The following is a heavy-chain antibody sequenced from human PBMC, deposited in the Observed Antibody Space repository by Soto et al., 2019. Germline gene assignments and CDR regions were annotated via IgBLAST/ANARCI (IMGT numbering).Heavy chain of an antibody. Sequence: PSETLSLTCTVSGGSISSSSYYWSWIRQPPGKGLEWIGEINHSGSTNYNPSLKSRVTISVDTSKNQFSLKLSSVTAADTAVYYCACYSGYDLVSGTDSGNNWFDPWGQGTLVTVSS. CDR1: GGSISSSSYY. CDR2: INHSGST. J-gene: IGHJ5*02. D-gene: IGHD5-12*01. CDR3: ACYSGYDLVSGTDSGNNWFDP. V-gene: IGHV4-39*07.